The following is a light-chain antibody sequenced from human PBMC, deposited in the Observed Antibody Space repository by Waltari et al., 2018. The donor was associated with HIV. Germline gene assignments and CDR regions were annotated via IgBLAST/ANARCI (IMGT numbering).Light chain of an antibody. V-gene: IGLV2-14*01. J-gene: IGLJ2*01. CDR1: SSDVGGYNY. Sequence: QSALTPPASASGSPGPSTTISCPGISSDVGGYNYVPWYQQHPGKAPKLMIYEVSNRHSGVSNRFSGSKSGNTASLTISGLQAEDEADYYCSSYTSSSTVVFGGGTKLTVL. CDR2: EVS. CDR3: SSYTSSSTVV.